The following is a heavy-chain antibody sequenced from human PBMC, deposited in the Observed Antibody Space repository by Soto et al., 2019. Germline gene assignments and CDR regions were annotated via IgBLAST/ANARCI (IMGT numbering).Heavy chain of an antibody. Sequence: GGSLRLSCAASGFTFSSYGMHWVRQAPGKGLEWVAVIWYDGSNKYYADSVKGRFTISRDNSKNTLYLQMNSLRAGDTAVYYCARGGPAAAGSYYYSYGMDVWGQGTTVTVSS. J-gene: IGHJ6*02. D-gene: IGHD6-13*01. CDR2: IWYDGSNK. CDR1: GFTFSSYG. V-gene: IGHV3-33*01. CDR3: ARGGPAAAGSYYYSYGMDV.